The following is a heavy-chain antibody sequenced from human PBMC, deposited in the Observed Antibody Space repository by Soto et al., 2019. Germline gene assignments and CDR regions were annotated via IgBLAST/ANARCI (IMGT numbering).Heavy chain of an antibody. J-gene: IGHJ4*02. CDR3: ARAAPFDIYAITPVEF. V-gene: IGHV1-18*01. Sequence: ASVQVSYKGSGCTFPTYCCIRLGQSPRQGLGWVGWISANKGNTKYSQKFQGGVSLTTETSAITAYMAMRRLRSDDTAVYYCARAAPFDIYAITPVEFWGQGTRVTV. CDR1: GCTFPTYC. D-gene: IGHD3-9*01. CDR2: ISANKGNT.